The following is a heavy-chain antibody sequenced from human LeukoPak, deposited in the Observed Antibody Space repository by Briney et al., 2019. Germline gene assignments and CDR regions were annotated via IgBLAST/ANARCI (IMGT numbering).Heavy chain of an antibody. CDR2: IYNSGST. D-gene: IGHD2-15*01. Sequence: SETLSLTCTVSGGSISSYYWSWIRQPAGKGLEWIERIYNSGSTNYNPSLKSRVTMSVDTSKNQFSLKLSSVTAADTAVYYCARDTPCSGGSCYLVPWFDPWGQGTLVTVSS. CDR3: ARDTPCSGGSCYLVPWFDP. V-gene: IGHV4-4*07. J-gene: IGHJ5*02. CDR1: GGSISSYY.